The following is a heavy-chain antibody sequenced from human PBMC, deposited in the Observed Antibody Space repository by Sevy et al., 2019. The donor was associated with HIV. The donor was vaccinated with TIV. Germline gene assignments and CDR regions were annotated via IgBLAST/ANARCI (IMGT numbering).Heavy chain of an antibody. CDR3: AGSLGNYYGSGTYQEDWFDP. V-gene: IGHV3-23*01. CDR2: ISTSSSST. J-gene: IGHJ5*02. CDR1: GFTFSNYA. Sequence: GGSLRLSCAASGFTFSNYAMGWVRQAPGKGPEWVSTISTSSSSTYYADSVKGRFTISRDNSKNTLSLQMNSLRAEDTAVYYSAGSLGNYYGSGTYQEDWFDPWGQGTLVTVSS. D-gene: IGHD3-10*01.